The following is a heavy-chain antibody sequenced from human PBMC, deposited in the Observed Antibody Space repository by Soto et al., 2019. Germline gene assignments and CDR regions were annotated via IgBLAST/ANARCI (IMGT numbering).Heavy chain of an antibody. V-gene: IGHV4-39*01. CDR2: IYYSGST. Sequence: PSETLSLTCTVSGGSISSSSYYWGWIRQPPGKGLEWIGSIYYSGSTYYNPSLKSRVTISVDTSKNQFSLKLSSVTAADTAVYYCASLRGGYSYLNWFDPWGQGTLVT. D-gene: IGHD5-18*01. CDR1: GGSISSSSYY. CDR3: ASLRGGYSYLNWFDP. J-gene: IGHJ5*02.